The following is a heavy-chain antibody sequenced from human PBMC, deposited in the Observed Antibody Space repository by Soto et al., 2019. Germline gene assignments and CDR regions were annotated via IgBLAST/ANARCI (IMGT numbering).Heavy chain of an antibody. D-gene: IGHD3-10*01. CDR3: AREGGCGGANY. CDR2: MNPNSGNT. V-gene: IGHV1-8*01. CDR1: GYSFTSYY. Sequence: QVQLVQSGAEVKKPGASVKVSCKASGYSFTSYYIHRLRQATGQGLEWMGWMNPNSGNTGYASKLRGSITMTRSTSIPTAFMERSSLGSDTAAVYYCAREGGCGGANYGGQGTVATVSS. J-gene: IGHJ4*02.